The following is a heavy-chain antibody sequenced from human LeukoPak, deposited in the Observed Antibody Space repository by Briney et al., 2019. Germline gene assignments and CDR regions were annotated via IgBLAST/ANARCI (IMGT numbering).Heavy chain of an antibody. J-gene: IGHJ5*02. CDR2: IYYSGTT. CDR1: GDSISSYY. CDR3: ARQGRSDWFDP. Sequence: SETLSLTCTVSGDSISSYYWSWIRQPPGKGLEWIGYIYYSGTTNYNPSLKCRVSISVDTSKNQFSLKLNSVTAADTAVYYCARQGRSDWFDPWGQGTLVTVSS. V-gene: IGHV4-59*08.